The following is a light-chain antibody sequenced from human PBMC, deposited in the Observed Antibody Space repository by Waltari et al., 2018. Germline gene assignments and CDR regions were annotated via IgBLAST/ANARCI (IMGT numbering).Light chain of an antibody. CDR2: AAS. CDR3: QQSYSTPLT. Sequence: IQMTQSPSSLSASVADSVTITCRASQSIRSYLNWYQQKPGKAPKLLIYAASSLQSGVPSRFSGSGSGTDFTLTISSLQPEDFATYYCQQSYSTPLTFGGGTKVEIK. V-gene: IGKV1-39*01. CDR1: QSIRSY. J-gene: IGKJ4*01.